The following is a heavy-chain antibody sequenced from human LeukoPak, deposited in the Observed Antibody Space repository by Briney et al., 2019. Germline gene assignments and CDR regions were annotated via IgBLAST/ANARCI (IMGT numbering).Heavy chain of an antibody. CDR1: GGSFSGYY. J-gene: IGHJ5*02. Sequence: SETLSLTCAVYGGSFSGYYWSWIRQPPGKGLEWIGEINHSGSTNYNPSLKSRVTISVDTSKNQFSLKLSSVTAADTAVYYCARKKLLYYHDSSGYKHNWFDPWGQGTLVTVSS. D-gene: IGHD3-22*01. CDR3: ARKKLLYYHDSSGYKHNWFDP. CDR2: INHSGST. V-gene: IGHV4-34*01.